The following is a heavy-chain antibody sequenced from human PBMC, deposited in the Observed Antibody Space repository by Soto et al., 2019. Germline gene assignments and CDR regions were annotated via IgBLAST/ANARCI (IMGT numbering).Heavy chain of an antibody. D-gene: IGHD6-19*01. CDR1: SGSISSSNW. J-gene: IGHJ5*02. CDR3: ATKTPRYSSGGGWFDP. V-gene: IGHV4-4*02. CDR2: IYHSGSS. Sequence: QVQLQESGPGLVKPSGTLSLTCAVSSGSISSSNWWSWVRQPPGKGLEWIGEIYHSGSSNYNPSLKSRVTISVDKSKNQFSLKLSSVTAADTAVYYCATKTPRYSSGGGWFDPWGQGTLVTVSS.